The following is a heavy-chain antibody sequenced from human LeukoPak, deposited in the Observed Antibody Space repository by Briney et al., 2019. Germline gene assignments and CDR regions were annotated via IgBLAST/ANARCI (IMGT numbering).Heavy chain of an antibody. D-gene: IGHD3-22*01. J-gene: IGHJ1*01. Sequence: SVKVSCKASGGTFSSYAISWVRQAPGQGLEWMGGIIPIFGTANYAQKFQGRVTMTRDTSTSTVYMELSSLRSEDTAVYYCARDVGYDSSGYYSPHWGQGTLVTVSS. CDR1: GGTFSSYA. CDR2: IIPIFGTA. CDR3: ARDVGYDSSGYYSPH. V-gene: IGHV1-69*05.